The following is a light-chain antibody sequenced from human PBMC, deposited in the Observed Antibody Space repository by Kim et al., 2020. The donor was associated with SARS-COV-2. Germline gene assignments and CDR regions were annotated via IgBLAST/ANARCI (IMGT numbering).Light chain of an antibody. CDR2: EKN. Sequence: AMGQTVRITCQGDSLRSYYASWYQQKPGQAPVLVIYEKNNRPSGIPDRFSGSSSGNTASLTITGAQEEDEADYYCNSRESGVNHVVFGGGTQLTVL. V-gene: IGLV3-19*01. CDR1: SLRSYY. J-gene: IGLJ3*02. CDR3: NSRESGVNHVV.